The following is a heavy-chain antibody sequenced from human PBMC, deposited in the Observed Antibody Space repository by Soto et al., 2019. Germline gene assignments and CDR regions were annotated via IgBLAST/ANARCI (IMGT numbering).Heavy chain of an antibody. V-gene: IGHV4-59*08. CDR1: NDSISPYY. D-gene: IGHD6-13*01. J-gene: IGHJ5*02. Sequence: SETLSLTCTVSNDSISPYYWSWIRQPPGKGLEWIGFIYDSENTYYNPSLKSRVTISVDTSKNQFSLKLSSVTAADTAVYYCARHQSHSSSYVDPWGQGTLVTVSS. CDR2: IYDSENT. CDR3: ARHQSHSSSYVDP.